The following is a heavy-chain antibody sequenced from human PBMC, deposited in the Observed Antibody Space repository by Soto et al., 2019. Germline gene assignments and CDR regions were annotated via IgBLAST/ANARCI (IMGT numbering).Heavy chain of an antibody. V-gene: IGHV3-11*05. CDR1: GFTFSDHY. CDR2: VSTSSSYT. CDR3: ARLRLTGYFDY. J-gene: IGHJ4*02. Sequence: QVQLVESGGGVVKPGGSLRLSCVASGFTFSDHYMTWVRQAPGKGLEWLSYVSTSSSYTNYADSVKGRFTISRDNAMNSLYLQMNSLRAEETAVYYCARLRLTGYFDYWGQGTLVTVSS.